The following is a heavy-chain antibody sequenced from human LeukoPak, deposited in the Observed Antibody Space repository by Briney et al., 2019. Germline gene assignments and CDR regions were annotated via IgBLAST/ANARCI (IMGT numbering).Heavy chain of an antibody. CDR1: GGSFSGYY. Sequence: SETLSLTCAVYGGSFSGYYWNWIRQPPGKGLEWIGYIYHSGSTNYNPSLQSRVTISVDTSKNQFSLNLNSVTAADTAVYYCARGGAARLHFQNWGQGTLVTVSS. D-gene: IGHD6-6*01. CDR2: IYHSGST. CDR3: ARGGAARLHFQN. J-gene: IGHJ1*01. V-gene: IGHV4-59*01.